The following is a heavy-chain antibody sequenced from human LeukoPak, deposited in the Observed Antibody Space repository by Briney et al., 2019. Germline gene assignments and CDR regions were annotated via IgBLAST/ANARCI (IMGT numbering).Heavy chain of an antibody. V-gene: IGHV4-59*08. J-gene: IGHJ4*02. CDR1: GGSISSYY. CDR2: IYYSVST. Sequence: PQTLSLTCTVSGGSISSYYWSWVRQPPRKGLERIGYIYYSVSTNYTPSLKSRVNISVDTSKTQFSLKLSSVTAADTAVYYCARHSLQTQFDYWGQGTLVTVSS. CDR3: ARHSLQTQFDY.